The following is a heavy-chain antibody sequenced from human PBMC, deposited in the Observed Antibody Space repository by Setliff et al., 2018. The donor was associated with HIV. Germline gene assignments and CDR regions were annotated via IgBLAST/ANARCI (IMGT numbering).Heavy chain of an antibody. D-gene: IGHD2-8*02. Sequence: ASVKVSCKASGYTLTTYGISWVRQAPGQGPEWMGWINTETGNPMYAQGFRGRLVFSLDTSVNTAYLRINSLKAEDTAMYYCARVGSYWSTFDYWGQGALVTVSS. J-gene: IGHJ4*02. CDR3: ARVGSYWSTFDY. CDR1: GYTLTTYG. CDR2: INTETGNP. V-gene: IGHV7-4-1*02.